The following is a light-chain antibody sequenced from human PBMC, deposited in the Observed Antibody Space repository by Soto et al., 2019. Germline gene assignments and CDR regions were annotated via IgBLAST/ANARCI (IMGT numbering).Light chain of an antibody. Sequence: EIVLTQSPGTLSLSPGERATLSCRASQSINSRYLAWYQQKPGQAPRLLIYGASSRATGIPDRFSGSGSGTAFTLTISRLEPADFAVYYCQQFGSSPGFTFGPGTIVDIK. V-gene: IGKV3-20*01. CDR2: GAS. CDR3: QQFGSSPGFT. CDR1: QSINSRY. J-gene: IGKJ3*01.